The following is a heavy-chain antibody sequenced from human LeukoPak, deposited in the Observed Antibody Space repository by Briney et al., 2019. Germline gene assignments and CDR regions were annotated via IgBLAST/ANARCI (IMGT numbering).Heavy chain of an antibody. CDR1: GGSISSYY. J-gene: IGHJ3*02. V-gene: IGHV4-59*01. CDR2: IYYSGST. D-gene: IGHD3-10*01. Sequence: SETLSLTCTVSGGSISSYYWSWLRQPPGKGLEWIGYIYYSGSTNYNPSLKSRVTISVDTSKNQFSLKLSSVTAADTAVYYCARGILRRNRITMVRGVGSVSDAFDIWGQGTMVTVSS. CDR3: ARGILRRNRITMVRGVGSVSDAFDI.